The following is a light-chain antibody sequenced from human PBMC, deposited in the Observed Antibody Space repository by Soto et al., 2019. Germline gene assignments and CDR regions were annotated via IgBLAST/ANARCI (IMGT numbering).Light chain of an antibody. CDR1: PDIAIY. Sequence: IPLTQSPSSLAACLVDRVTSACRASPDIAIYLAWYQQKPGEAPKLLSYAASTLYGGVPSRFSGRGAGTDFTLTISSLQPEDFATYYCQQLHKYPSTVGGGTKVEI. J-gene: IGKJ4*01. V-gene: IGKV1-9*01. CDR2: AAS. CDR3: QQLHKYPST.